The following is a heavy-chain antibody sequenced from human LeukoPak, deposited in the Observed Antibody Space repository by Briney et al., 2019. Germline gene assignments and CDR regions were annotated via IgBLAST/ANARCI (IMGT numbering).Heavy chain of an antibody. J-gene: IGHJ4*02. D-gene: IGHD6-13*01. CDR2: IDPSGGST. CDR1: GYTFTKYY. CDR3: ARGRGIAAPGPRSLFDY. Sequence: ASVKVSCKASGYTFTKYYMHWVRQAPGQGLEWMGIIDPSGGSTSYAQTFQGRVTMTRDTSTSTFYMELSSLRSEDTAVYYCARGRGIAAPGPRSLFDYWGQGTLVTVSS. V-gene: IGHV1-46*01.